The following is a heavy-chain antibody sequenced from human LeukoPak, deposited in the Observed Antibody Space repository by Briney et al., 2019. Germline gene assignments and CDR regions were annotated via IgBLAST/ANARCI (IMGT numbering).Heavy chain of an antibody. CDR1: GFTFSSYW. CDR3: ASQVLRYFDWATKFDY. D-gene: IGHD3-9*01. V-gene: IGHV3-7*01. CDR2: IKQDGSEK. J-gene: IGHJ4*02. Sequence: PGGSLRLSCAASGFTFSSYWMSWVRQAPGKGLEWVANIKQDGSEKYYVDSVKGRFTISRDNAKNSLYLQMNSLRAEDTAVYYCASQVLRYFDWATKFDYWGQGTLVTVSS.